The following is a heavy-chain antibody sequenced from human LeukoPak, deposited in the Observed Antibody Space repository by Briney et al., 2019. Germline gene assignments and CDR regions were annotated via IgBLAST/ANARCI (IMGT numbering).Heavy chain of an antibody. V-gene: IGHV4-34*01. CDR3: ARGNGGV. CDR2: INHSGST. CDR1: GGSISSYY. D-gene: IGHD3-10*01. Sequence: SETLSLTCTVSGGSISSYYWSWIRQPPGKGLEWIGEINHSGSTNYNPSLKSRVTISVDTSKNQFSLKLSSVTAADTAVYYCARGNGGVWGQGTMVTVSS. J-gene: IGHJ3*01.